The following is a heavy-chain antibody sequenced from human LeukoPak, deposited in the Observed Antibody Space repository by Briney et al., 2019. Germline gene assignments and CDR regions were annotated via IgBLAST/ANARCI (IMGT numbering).Heavy chain of an antibody. CDR3: ARKTYYYDSSAAGWFDA. CDR2: ISSSSSTI. J-gene: IGHJ5*02. D-gene: IGHD3-22*01. V-gene: IGHV3-48*01. Sequence: PGGSLRLSCAASGFTFSSYSMNWVRQAPGKGLEWVSYISSSSSTIYYADSVKGRFTISRDNAKNSLYLQMNSLRAEDTAIYYCARKTYYYDSSAAGWFDAWGQGTLVTVSS. CDR1: GFTFSSYS.